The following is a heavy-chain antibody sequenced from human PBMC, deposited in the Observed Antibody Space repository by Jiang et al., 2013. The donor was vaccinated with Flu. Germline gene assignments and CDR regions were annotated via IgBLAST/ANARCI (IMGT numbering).Heavy chain of an antibody. V-gene: IGHV3-23*01. CDR1: GFTFSSYA. CDR2: ISGGGDGT. D-gene: IGHD3-22*01. J-gene: IGHJ4*02. CDR3: AKLVDYYDSSGYFDY. Sequence: VQLLESGGGLVQPGGSLRLSCAASGFTFSSYAMSWVRQAPGKGLEWVSGISGGGDGTYYADSVKGRFTISRDNSKNTLYLQMNSLRAEDTAVYYCAKLVDYYDSSGYFDYWGQGTLVTVSS.